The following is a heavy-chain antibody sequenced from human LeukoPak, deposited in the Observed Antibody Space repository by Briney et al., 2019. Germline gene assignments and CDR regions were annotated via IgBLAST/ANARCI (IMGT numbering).Heavy chain of an antibody. D-gene: IGHD2-2*01. CDR2: IRSKAYGGTT. CDR1: GFTSSDYY. CDR3: TRGLGYCSSTSCAIEAIRAFDI. V-gene: IGHV3-49*04. Sequence: GGALRLSCAASGFTSSDYYMSWVRQAAGKGMGWVGFIRSKAYGGTTEYAASVKGRFTISRDDSKSIAYLQMNSLKTEDTAVYYCTRGLGYCSSTSCAIEAIRAFDIWGQGTMVTVSS. J-gene: IGHJ3*02.